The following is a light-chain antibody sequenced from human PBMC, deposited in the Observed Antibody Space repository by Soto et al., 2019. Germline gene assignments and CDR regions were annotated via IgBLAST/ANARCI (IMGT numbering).Light chain of an antibody. V-gene: IGKV3-15*01. J-gene: IGKJ3*01. CDR1: QSVSSN. CDR2: GAS. CDR3: QQYDNWPFT. Sequence: VMTQSPATLSVSPGERATLSCRASQSVSSNLAWYQQKPGQAPRLLIYGASTRATGVPARFSGSGSGTEFTLTISSLQSEDFVVYYCQQYDNWPFTFGPGTKVDIK.